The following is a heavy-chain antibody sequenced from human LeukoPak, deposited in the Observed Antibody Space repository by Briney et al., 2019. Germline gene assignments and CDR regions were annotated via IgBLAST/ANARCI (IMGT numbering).Heavy chain of an antibody. D-gene: IGHD3-16*01. CDR3: ARGGGSDAFDI. CDR2: IYSGGNT. CDR1: GFTVSSNY. J-gene: IGHJ3*02. Sequence: PGGFLRLSCAASGFTVSSNYMSWVRQAPGKGLEWVSVIYSGGNTYYADSVKGRFTISRDNSKNTLYLQMNSLRAEDTAVYYCARGGGSDAFDIRGQGTMVTVSS. V-gene: IGHV3-53*01.